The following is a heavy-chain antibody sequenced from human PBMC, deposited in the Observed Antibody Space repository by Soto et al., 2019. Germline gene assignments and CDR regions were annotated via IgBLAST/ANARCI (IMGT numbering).Heavy chain of an antibody. J-gene: IGHJ4*02. Sequence: SGPTLVNPTQTLTLTCTFSGFSLSTSGMCVSWIRQPPGKALEWLARIDWDDDKYYSTSLKTRLTISKDTSKNQVVLTMTDMDPVDTATYYCAHSFGDYGDYVALFDYWGQGTLVTVSS. CDR2: IDWDDDK. CDR1: GFSLSTSGMC. V-gene: IGHV2-70*12. CDR3: AHSFGDYGDYVALFDY. D-gene: IGHD4-17*01.